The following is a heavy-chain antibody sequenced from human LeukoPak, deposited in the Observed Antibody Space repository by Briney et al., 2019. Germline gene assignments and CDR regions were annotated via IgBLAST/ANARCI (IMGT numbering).Heavy chain of an antibody. J-gene: IGHJ3*02. Sequence: GGSLRLSCTVSGFTVISNSWSWVRQAPGKGLEWVSFIYSGGNTHYADSVKGRFTISRDNSKNTLYLQMNSLRAEDTAVYYCATRRRYNWNYDAFDIWGQGTMVTVSS. CDR2: IYSGGNT. D-gene: IGHD1-1*01. V-gene: IGHV3-53*01. CDR3: ATRRRYNWNYDAFDI. CDR1: GFTVISNS.